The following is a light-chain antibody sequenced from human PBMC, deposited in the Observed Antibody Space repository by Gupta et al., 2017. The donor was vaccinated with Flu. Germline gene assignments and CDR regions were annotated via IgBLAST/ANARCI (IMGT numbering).Light chain of an antibody. CDR3: MQALQTPPS. CDR2: LGS. J-gene: IGKJ2*03. Sequence: DIVMTQSPLSLPVTPGEPASISCSSSQSLLHSNGYNYLDWYLQKPGQSPQLLIYLGSNRASGVPDRFSGSGSGTDFTLKISRVEAEDVGVYYCMQALQTPPSFGQGTKPEIK. V-gene: IGKV2-28*01. CDR1: QSLLHSNGYNY.